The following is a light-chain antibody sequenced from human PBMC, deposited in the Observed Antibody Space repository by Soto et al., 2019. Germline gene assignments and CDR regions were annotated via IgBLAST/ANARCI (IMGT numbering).Light chain of an antibody. CDR3: HQYANLLGT. J-gene: IGKJ3*01. CDR2: DAS. CDR1: QDISNY. V-gene: IGKV1-33*01. Sequence: DIQMTQSPSSLSASVGDRVTITCQASQDISNYLNWYQPKPGKAPKLLIYDASNLETGVPPRFSGSGSGTDFTFTISSLQPEDMATYYCHQYANLLGTFGPGTNVDIK.